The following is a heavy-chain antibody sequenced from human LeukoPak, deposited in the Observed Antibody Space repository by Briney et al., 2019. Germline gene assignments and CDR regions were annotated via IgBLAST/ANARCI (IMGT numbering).Heavy chain of an antibody. CDR3: ARHARYSYGSGWDYFDY. CDR1: GYSFSIYW. V-gene: IGHV5-10-1*01. Sequence: TSGESLKISCQGSGYSFSIYWISWVRQMSGRGLEWMGRIDPSDSYTDYSQSFQGHVTISADKSISTAYLQWSSLKASDTAMYYCARHARYSYGSGWDYFDYWGQGTLVTVSS. J-gene: IGHJ4*02. CDR2: IDPSDSYT. D-gene: IGHD5-18*01.